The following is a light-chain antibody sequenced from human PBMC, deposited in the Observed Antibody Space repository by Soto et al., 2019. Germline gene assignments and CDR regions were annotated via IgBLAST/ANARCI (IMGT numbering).Light chain of an antibody. J-gene: IGLJ2*01. CDR1: KLGDKY. CDR2: QDS. CDR3: QAWDSSTRVV. Sequence: SYELTQPPSVSVSPGQTASIPCSGDKLGDKYACWYQQKPGQSPVLVIYQDSKRPSGIPERFSGSNSGNTATLTISGTQAMDEADYYCQAWDSSTRVVFGGGTKVTVL. V-gene: IGLV3-1*01.